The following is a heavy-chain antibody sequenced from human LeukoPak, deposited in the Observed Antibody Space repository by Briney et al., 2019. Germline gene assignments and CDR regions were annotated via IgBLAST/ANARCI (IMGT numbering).Heavy chain of an antibody. CDR2: IYYSGST. CDR1: GGSISSYY. V-gene: IGHV4-59*08. CDR3: ARMGGRACSSTSCYVLDY. D-gene: IGHD2-2*01. J-gene: IGHJ4*02. Sequence: SETLSLTCTVSGGSISSYYRSWIRQPPGKGLEWIGYIYYSGSTNYNPSLKSRVTISVDTSKNQFSLKLSSVTAADTAVYYCARMGGRACSSTSCYVLDYWGQGTPVTVSS.